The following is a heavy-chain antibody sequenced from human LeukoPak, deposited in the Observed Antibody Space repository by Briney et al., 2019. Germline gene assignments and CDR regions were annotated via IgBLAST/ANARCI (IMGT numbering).Heavy chain of an antibody. CDR3: ARELVSLGTGYFDL. D-gene: IGHD7-27*01. CDR2: ITGSSTWT. J-gene: IGHJ2*01. CDR1: GFSFGTYG. V-gene: IGHV3-23*01. Sequence: GGSLRLSCEASGFSFGTYGMTWVRQAPGKGLEWVSGITGSSTWTYYADSVRGRFTISRDNSKNTLHLQMNNLRAEDTAIYYCARELVSLGTGYFDLWGRGTLVTVSS.